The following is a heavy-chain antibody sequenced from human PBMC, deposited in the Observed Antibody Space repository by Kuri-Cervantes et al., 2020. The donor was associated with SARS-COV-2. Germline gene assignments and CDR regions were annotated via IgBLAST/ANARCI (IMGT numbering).Heavy chain of an antibody. CDR3: APYGGERIAVAG. D-gene: IGHD6-19*01. V-gene: IGHV1-69*06. J-gene: IGHJ4*02. CDR2: IIPIFGTA. Sequence: SVKVSCKASGGTFSSYAISWVRQAPGQGLEWMGGIIPIFGTANYAQKFQGRVTITADKSTSIAYMELSSLRSEDTAVYYCAPYGGERIAVAGWGQGTLVTVSS. CDR1: GGTFSSYA.